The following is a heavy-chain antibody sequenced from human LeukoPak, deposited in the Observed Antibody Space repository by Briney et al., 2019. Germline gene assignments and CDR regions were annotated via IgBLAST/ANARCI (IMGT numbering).Heavy chain of an antibody. CDR3: ARSTVVIPRLDY. V-gene: IGHV3-7*01. Sequence: GGSLRLSCAASGFTFSNYWMSWVRQAPGKGLEWVANIKQDRSEKYYVDSVKGRFTISRDNAKNSLYLQMNSLRAEDTAVYYCARSTVVIPRLDYWGQGTLVTVSS. J-gene: IGHJ4*02. CDR2: IKQDRSEK. D-gene: IGHD4-23*01. CDR1: GFTFSNYW.